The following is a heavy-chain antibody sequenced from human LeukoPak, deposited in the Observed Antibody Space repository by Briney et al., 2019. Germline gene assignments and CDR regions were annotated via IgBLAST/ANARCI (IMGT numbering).Heavy chain of an antibody. Sequence: GVALRLSCVASGFSFNGDWMNWVRQAPGKVLEWVANIKPDGSQKYYVDSVKGRFTISRDNAEKSLFLQMNSLRAEDTAVYYCVRDGPAFLDFDYWGQGTLVTVSS. CDR1: GFSFNGDW. CDR3: VRDGPAFLDFDY. D-gene: IGHD2-2*01. CDR2: IKPDGSQK. V-gene: IGHV3-7*01. J-gene: IGHJ4*02.